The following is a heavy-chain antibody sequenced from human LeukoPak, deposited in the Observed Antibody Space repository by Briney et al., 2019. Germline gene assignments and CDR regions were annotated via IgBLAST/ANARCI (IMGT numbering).Heavy chain of an antibody. Sequence: GESLKISCKDSGYSFTSYWVGWVRQMPGKGLEWMGIIYPDDSETRYSPSFQGQVTISADKSTSAAYLQWTSLKASDTAMYYCANSVAVAGTALDYWGQGTLVTVSS. CDR3: ANSVAVAGTALDY. J-gene: IGHJ4*02. V-gene: IGHV5-51*01. CDR2: IYPDDSET. CDR1: GYSFTSYW. D-gene: IGHD6-19*01.